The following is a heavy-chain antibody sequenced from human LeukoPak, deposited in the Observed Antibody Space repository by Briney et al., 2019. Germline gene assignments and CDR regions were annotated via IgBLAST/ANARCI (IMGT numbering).Heavy chain of an antibody. D-gene: IGHD3-22*01. CDR3: AKEGDDSSGYPTAEYFQH. Sequence: GGSLRLSCAASGFTFSSYGMHWVRQAPGKGLEWVAVIWYDGSNKYYADSVKGRFTISRDNSKNTLYLQMNSLRAEDTAVYYCAKEGDDSSGYPTAEYFQHWGQGTLVTVSS. CDR1: GFTFSSYG. J-gene: IGHJ1*01. CDR2: IWYDGSNK. V-gene: IGHV3-33*06.